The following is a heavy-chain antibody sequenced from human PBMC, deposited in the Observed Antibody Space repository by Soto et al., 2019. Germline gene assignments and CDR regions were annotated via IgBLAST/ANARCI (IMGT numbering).Heavy chain of an antibody. Sequence: GGSLRLSCAASGFTFSDYYMSWIRQSPGEGLEWIAYIGGSGYTKYADSVKGRFTISRDNAKNSLYLQMNSLRAEDTAVYYCAKDFERTTVPTGYWGQGT. J-gene: IGHJ4*02. CDR1: GFTFSDYY. V-gene: IGHV3-11*06. CDR3: AKDFERTTVPTGY. D-gene: IGHD4-17*01. CDR2: IGGSGYT.